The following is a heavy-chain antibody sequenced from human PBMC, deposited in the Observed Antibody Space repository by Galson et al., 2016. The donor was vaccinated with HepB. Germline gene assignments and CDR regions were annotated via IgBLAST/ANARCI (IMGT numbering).Heavy chain of an antibody. CDR2: IYYGGTT. CDR1: GGSISAYY. J-gene: IGHJ4*02. Sequence: SETLSLTCTVSGGSISAYYWTWIRQSPGKGLEWIGCIYYGGTTHHNPSLKSRVTISVDTSKNQFSLRLNSVTAADTAVYYCALFGSSTSVAYWGQGALVTVAS. CDR3: ALFGSSTSVAY. D-gene: IGHD6-6*01. V-gene: IGHV4-59*01.